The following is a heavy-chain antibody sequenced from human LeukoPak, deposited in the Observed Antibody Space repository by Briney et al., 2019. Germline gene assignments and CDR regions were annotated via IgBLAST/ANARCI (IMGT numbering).Heavy chain of an antibody. D-gene: IGHD2-21*01. Sequence: SETLSLTCTVPGDSISSSSYYWGWIRQPPGKGLEYIGTIYYTGDAYYNPSLKGRVTISIDTSRKQFSLRLNSVTAADTAVYYCARSDNGGEYAFDVWGQGTMVAVSS. CDR3: ARSDNGGEYAFDV. CDR1: GDSISSSSYY. V-gene: IGHV4-39*07. J-gene: IGHJ3*01. CDR2: IYYTGDA.